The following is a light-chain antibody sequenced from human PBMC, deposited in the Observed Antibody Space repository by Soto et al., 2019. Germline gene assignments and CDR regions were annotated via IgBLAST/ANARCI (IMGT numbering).Light chain of an antibody. Sequence: EIGLTQSPATLYLSPGERATLSCRASQSVRNYLAWYQQKPGQAPRLLIYDASNRATGIPGRFSGSGSGTDFTLTISSLEPEDFAVYYCQQRSNWPWTFGQGTKVEIK. J-gene: IGKJ1*01. CDR1: QSVRNY. CDR2: DAS. V-gene: IGKV3-11*01. CDR3: QQRSNWPWT.